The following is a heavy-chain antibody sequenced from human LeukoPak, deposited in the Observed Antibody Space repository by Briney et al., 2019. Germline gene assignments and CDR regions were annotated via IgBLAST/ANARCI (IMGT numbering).Heavy chain of an antibody. CDR2: INPDSGGT. J-gene: IGHJ4*02. CDR1: GYSFTGYY. V-gene: IGHV1-2*02. Sequence: ASVKVSFKASGYSFTGYYMHWVRQAPGQGLEWMGWINPDSGGTNHAQNFQGRVTMTRDTSISTAYMELSRLRSDDTAVYYCARGQGSSGYYPGDYWGQGTLVTVSS. D-gene: IGHD3-22*01. CDR3: ARGQGSSGYYPGDY.